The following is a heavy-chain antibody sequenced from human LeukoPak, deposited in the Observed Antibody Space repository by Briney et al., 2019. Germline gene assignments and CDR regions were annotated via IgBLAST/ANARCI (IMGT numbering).Heavy chain of an antibody. CDR3: AKDLGSNDSSDY. J-gene: IGHJ4*02. V-gene: IGHV3-23*01. D-gene: IGHD3-22*01. CDR1: GFTFDDYA. Sequence: PGGSLRLSCAASGFTFDDYAMSWVRHAPGKGLEWVSAISGSGGSTYYADSVKGRFTISRDNSKNTLYLQMNSLRAEDTAVYYCAKDLGSNDSSDYWGQGTLVTVSS. CDR2: ISGSGGST.